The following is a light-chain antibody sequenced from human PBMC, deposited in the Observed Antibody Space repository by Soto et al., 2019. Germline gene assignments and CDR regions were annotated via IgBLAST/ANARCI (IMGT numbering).Light chain of an antibody. Sequence: QSALTQPPSASGSPGQSVTISCTGTSSDIGGYNYVSWYQQHPGKAPKLMIYEVTKRPSGVPDRFSGSKSGNTASLTVSGLQAEDAADYCCSSPAGCNNLGVFGGGTKLTVL. V-gene: IGLV2-8*01. CDR3: SSPAGCNNLGV. J-gene: IGLJ2*01. CDR1: SSDIGGYNY. CDR2: EVT.